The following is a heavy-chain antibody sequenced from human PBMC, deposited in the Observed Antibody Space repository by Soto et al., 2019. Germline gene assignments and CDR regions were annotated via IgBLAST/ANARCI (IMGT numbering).Heavy chain of an antibody. CDR3: ARGGGVGVAGSAAFDM. D-gene: IGHD3-3*01. J-gene: IGHJ3*02. V-gene: IGHV1-2*02. CDR2: INPATGAA. CDR1: GYPVTAYY. Sequence: QLHLVQSGAVVKKPGASVTVSCSASGYPVTAYYMHWVRQAPGRGLEWMGGINPATGAAKDTQTFQGRVTLTRGTSTSTVFMELGGLASGDTAVFYCARGGGVGVAGSAAFDMWGQGTLVTVSS.